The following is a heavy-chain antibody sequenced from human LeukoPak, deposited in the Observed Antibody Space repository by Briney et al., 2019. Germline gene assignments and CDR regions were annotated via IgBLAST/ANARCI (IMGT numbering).Heavy chain of an antibody. CDR3: AQDWFNDDTGIDF. D-gene: IGHD3-9*01. V-gene: IGHV3-30*18. Sequence: PGRSLRLSCAASGFTFSSYGMHWVRQAPGKGLEWVAVISYDGSNKYYADSVRGRFTLSRDNSKNTVYLQMNSLRAGDTAIYYCAQDWFNDDTGIDFWGQGTLVTVSS. CDR2: ISYDGSNK. J-gene: IGHJ4*02. CDR1: GFTFSSYG.